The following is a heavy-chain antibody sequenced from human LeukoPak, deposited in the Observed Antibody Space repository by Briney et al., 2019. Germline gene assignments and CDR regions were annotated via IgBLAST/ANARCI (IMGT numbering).Heavy chain of an antibody. CDR1: GFTFSSYE. CDR3: ARGADGVSSNSRGWFDP. Sequence: GGSLRLSCAASGFTFSSYEMNWVRQAPGKGLEWVSYISSSGSTIYYADSVKGRFTISRDNAKKSLYLQMNSLRAEDTAVYSCARGADGVSSNSRGWFDPWGQGTLVTVSS. CDR2: ISSSGSTI. J-gene: IGHJ5*02. V-gene: IGHV3-48*03. D-gene: IGHD2-15*01.